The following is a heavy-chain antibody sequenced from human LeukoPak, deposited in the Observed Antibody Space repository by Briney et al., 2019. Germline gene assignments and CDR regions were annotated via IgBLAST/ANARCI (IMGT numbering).Heavy chain of an antibody. CDR1: GFPFASYS. J-gene: IGHJ4*02. CDR2: IKQDGGEK. D-gene: IGHD3-16*01. Sequence: GSLKLSCEASGFPFASYSMNWVRQAPGKGLEWVAYIKQDGGEKYYVQYVKGRFTISRDTAKNSVYLELNSLRSDDTAVYYCARVRGSNSLGYWGQGTLVTVSS. V-gene: IGHV3-7*01. CDR3: ARVRGSNSLGY.